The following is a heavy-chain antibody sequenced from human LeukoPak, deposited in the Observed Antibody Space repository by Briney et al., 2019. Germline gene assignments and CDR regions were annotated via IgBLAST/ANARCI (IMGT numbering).Heavy chain of an antibody. CDR2: ISSKGVST. J-gene: IGHJ4*02. V-gene: IGHV3-64D*09. CDR3: VKGGQYSSSSHFDY. D-gene: IGHD6-6*01. CDR1: GFTISIYA. Sequence: GGSLRLSCSASGFTISIYAMHWVRQAPGKGLEYVSGISSKGVSTYYADSVKGRFTISRDNSKDTMFLQMSSLRAEDTAVYYCVKGGQYSSSSHFDYWAQGTLVTVSS.